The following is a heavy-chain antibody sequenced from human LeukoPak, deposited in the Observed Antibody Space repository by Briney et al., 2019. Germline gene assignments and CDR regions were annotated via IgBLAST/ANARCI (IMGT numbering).Heavy chain of an antibody. Sequence: GGSLRLSCVASGFTFSNYAMSWVRQAPGEGLEWVSSFTGNDGRTYHADSVKDRFTISRDISKNTVYLQMNSLRAEDTAIYYCARWRWQQSEFDYWGQGTLVTVSS. V-gene: IGHV3-23*01. CDR3: ARWRWQQSEFDY. D-gene: IGHD4-23*01. J-gene: IGHJ4*02. CDR1: GFTFSNYA. CDR2: FTGNDGRT.